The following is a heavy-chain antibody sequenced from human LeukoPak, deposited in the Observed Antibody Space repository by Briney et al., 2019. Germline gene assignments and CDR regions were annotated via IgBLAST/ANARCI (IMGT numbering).Heavy chain of an antibody. CDR3: ARAEPSSSTTFDY. CDR2: IYYSGST. D-gene: IGHD2-2*01. Sequence: ASDTLSLTCTLSGGSISSGDYYWSWIRQPPWKGLEGIGYIYYSGSTYYNPSLQSRLTISVDTPKNQFSLKLSSVPAADTAVYYCARAEPSSSTTFDYWGQGTLVTVSS. J-gene: IGHJ4*02. V-gene: IGHV4-30-4*02. CDR1: GGSISSGDYY.